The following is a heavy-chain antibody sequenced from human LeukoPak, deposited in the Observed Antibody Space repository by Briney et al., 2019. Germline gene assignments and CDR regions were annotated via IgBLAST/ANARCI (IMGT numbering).Heavy chain of an antibody. V-gene: IGHV3-9*03. CDR2: ISWNSGSI. CDR3: AKGKHFDWLLYYFDY. D-gene: IGHD3-9*01. J-gene: IGHJ4*02. Sequence: PGRSLRLSCAASGFTFDDYAMHWVRQAPGKGLEWVSGISWNSGSIGYADSVKGRFTISRDNAKNSLYLQMNSLRAEDMALYYCAKGKHFDWLLYYFDYWGQGTLVTVSS. CDR1: GFTFDDYA.